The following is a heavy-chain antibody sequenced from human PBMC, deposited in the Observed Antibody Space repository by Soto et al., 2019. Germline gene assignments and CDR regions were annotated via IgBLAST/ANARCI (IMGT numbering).Heavy chain of an antibody. V-gene: IGHV3-21*01. CDR1: GFTFSSYS. D-gene: IGHD3-10*01. J-gene: IGHJ6*03. Sequence: GGSLRLSCAASGFTFSSYSMNWVRQAPGKGLEWVSSISSSSSYIYYADSVKGRFTISRDNAKNSLYLQMNSLRAEDTAVYYCARDSYGSGVYYMDVWGKGTTVTVSS. CDR2: ISSSSSYI. CDR3: ARDSYGSGVYYMDV.